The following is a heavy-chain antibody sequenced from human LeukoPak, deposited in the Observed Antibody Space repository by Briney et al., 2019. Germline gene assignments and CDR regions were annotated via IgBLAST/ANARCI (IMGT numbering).Heavy chain of an antibody. Sequence: PGGSLRLSCAASGFTVSSNYMSWVRQAPGKGLEWVSVIYSGGSTYYADSVKGRFTISRDSSKDTLYLQMNSLRAEDTAVHFCARGGYFSFDYWGQGTLVTVSS. J-gene: IGHJ4*02. V-gene: IGHV3-53*01. D-gene: IGHD2/OR15-2a*01. CDR2: IYSGGST. CDR1: GFTVSSNY. CDR3: ARGGYFSFDY.